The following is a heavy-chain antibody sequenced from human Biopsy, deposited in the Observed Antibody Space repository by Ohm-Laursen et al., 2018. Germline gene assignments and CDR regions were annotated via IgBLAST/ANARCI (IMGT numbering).Heavy chain of an antibody. V-gene: IGHV4-59*08. CDR1: GGSISGSS. CDR2: ISYSRDT. Sequence: PGTLSLTCTVSGGSISGSSWSWIRQAPGKGLERIGYISYSRDTNYNPSLKSRITISVDTSKNQFSLKLTSVTAADTAVYYCAKHGSGWTGDDAFHIWGQGTMVTVSS. CDR3: AKHGSGWTGDDAFHI. D-gene: IGHD6-19*01. J-gene: IGHJ3*02.